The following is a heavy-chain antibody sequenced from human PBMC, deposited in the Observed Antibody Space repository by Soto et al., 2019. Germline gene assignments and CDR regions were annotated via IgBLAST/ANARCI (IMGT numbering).Heavy chain of an antibody. V-gene: IGHV3-11*01. CDR2: ISSSGSTI. D-gene: IGHD4-4*01. CDR1: GFTFSDYY. CDR3: ARDTPSTVTNYYYYGMDV. Sequence: GGSLRLSCAASGFTFSDYYMSWIRQAPGKGLEWVSYISSSGSTIYYADSVRGRFTISRDNAKNSLYLQMNSLRAEDTAVYYCARDTPSTVTNYYYYGMDVWGQGTTVTVSS. J-gene: IGHJ6*02.